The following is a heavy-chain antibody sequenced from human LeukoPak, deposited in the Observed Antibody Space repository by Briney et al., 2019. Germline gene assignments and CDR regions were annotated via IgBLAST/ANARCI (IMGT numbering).Heavy chain of an antibody. CDR2: ISAYNGNT. CDR3: AITVGSSTSCYLCAFDI. D-gene: IGHD2-2*01. CDR1: GYTFTSYG. Sequence: ASVKVSCKASGYTFTSYGISWVRQAPGQGLEWMGWISAYNGNTNYAQKLQGRVTMTTDTSTSTAYMELRSLRSDDTAVYYCAITVGSSTSCYLCAFDIWGQGTMVTVSS. J-gene: IGHJ3*02. V-gene: IGHV1-18*01.